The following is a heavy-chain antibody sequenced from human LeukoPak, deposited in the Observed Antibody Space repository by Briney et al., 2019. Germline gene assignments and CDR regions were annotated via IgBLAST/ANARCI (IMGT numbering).Heavy chain of an antibody. CDR3: ARVPYYYDSSGSDKPFYFDY. CDR1: GGSFSGYY. CDR2: INHSGST. D-gene: IGHD3-22*01. Sequence: SETLSLTCAVYGGSFSGYYWSWIRQPPGKGLEWMGEINHSGSTNYNPSLKSRVTISVDTSKNQFSLKLSSVTAADTAVYYCARVPYYYDSSGSDKPFYFDYWGQGTLVTVSS. V-gene: IGHV4-34*01. J-gene: IGHJ4*02.